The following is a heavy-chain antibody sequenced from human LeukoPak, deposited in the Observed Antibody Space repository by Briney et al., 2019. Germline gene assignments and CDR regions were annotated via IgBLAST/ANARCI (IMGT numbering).Heavy chain of an antibody. V-gene: IGHV1-2*06. CDR3: ARNFGYYYDSSGYYFDY. D-gene: IGHD3-22*01. CDR1: GYTFTGYY. J-gene: IGHJ4*02. CDR2: INPNSGGT. Sequence: GASVKVSCKASGYTFTGYYMHWVRQAPGQGLEWVGRINPNSGGTNYAQKLQGRVTMTTDTSTSTAYMELRSLRSDDTAVYYCARNFGYYYDSSGYYFDYWGQGTLVTVSS.